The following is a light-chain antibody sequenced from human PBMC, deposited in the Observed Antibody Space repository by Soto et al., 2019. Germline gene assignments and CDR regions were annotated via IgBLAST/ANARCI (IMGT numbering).Light chain of an antibody. CDR1: SSNMGSNN. V-gene: IGLV1-44*01. J-gene: IGLJ2*01. CDR2: SKD. Sequence: QSVLTQPPSASGTPGQRVTISCSGSSSNMGSNNVNWYQQLPGAAPKLLIYSKDQRPSGVPDRFSGSKSGTSASLAISGLQSEDEADYYCAAWDDSLNGVVFGGGTKLTV. CDR3: AAWDDSLNGVV.